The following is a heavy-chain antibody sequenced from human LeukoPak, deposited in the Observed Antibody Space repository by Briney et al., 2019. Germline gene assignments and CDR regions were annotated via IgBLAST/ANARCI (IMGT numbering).Heavy chain of an antibody. CDR2: IDPNSGGT. CDR3: AREGAGLMAFDI. J-gene: IGHJ3*02. D-gene: IGHD3-16*01. Sequence: ASVKVSCKASGYTFTGYYMHWVRQPPGQGLEWMGRIDPNSGGTNHAQKFQGRVTMTRDTSISTAYMELSRLRSDDTAVYYCAREGAGLMAFDIWGQGTMVTVSS. CDR1: GYTFTGYY. V-gene: IGHV1-2*06.